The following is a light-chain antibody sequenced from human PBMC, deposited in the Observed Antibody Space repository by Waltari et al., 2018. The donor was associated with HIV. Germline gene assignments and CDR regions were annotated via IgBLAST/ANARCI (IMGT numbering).Light chain of an antibody. J-gene: IGLJ2*01. CDR3: QSADSSGTVV. CDR1: ALPNQY. V-gene: IGLV3-25*03. CDR2: KDN. Sequence: SYELTQPPSVSVSPGQTARITCSGDALPNQYAYWYKQKPGQAPVLVIYKDNERPSGIPERISGSSSGTTVTLTISGVQAEDEADDYCQSADSSGTVVFGGGTKLTVL.